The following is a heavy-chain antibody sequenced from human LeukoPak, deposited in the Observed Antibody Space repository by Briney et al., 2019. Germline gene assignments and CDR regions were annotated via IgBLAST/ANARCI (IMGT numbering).Heavy chain of an antibody. CDR3: ARESPEGDSHDY. V-gene: IGHV3-66*01. CDR1: GFTFSSYG. D-gene: IGHD2-21*01. CDR2: IYSGGST. Sequence: GGTLRLSCAASGFTFSSYGMSWVRQAPGKVLEWVSVIYSGGSTYYADSVKGRFTISRDNSKNTLYLQMNSLRAEDTAVYYCARESPEGDSHDYWGQGTLVTVSS. J-gene: IGHJ4*02.